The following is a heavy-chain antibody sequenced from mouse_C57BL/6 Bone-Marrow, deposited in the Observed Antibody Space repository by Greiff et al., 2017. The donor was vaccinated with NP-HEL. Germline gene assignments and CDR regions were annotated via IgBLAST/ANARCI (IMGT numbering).Heavy chain of an antibody. CDR3: ARSGLRPFDY. V-gene: IGHV5-17*01. CDR1: GFTFSDYG. CDR2: ISSGSSTI. Sequence: EVKLVESGGGLVKPGGSLKLSCAASGFTFSDYGMHWVRQAPEKGLEWVAYISSGSSTIYYADTVKGRFTISRDNAKNTLFLQMTSLRSEDTALYYCARSGLRPFDYWGQGTTLTVSS. D-gene: IGHD2-4*01. J-gene: IGHJ2*01.